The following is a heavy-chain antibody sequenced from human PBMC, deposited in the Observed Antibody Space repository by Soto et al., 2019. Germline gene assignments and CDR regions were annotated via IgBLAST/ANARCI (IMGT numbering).Heavy chain of an antibody. CDR2: INAGNGNT. CDR3: ARRSIAAAKLDY. Sequence: ASVKVSCKASGYTFTSYAMHWVRQAPGQRVEWMGWINAGNGNTKYSQKFQGRVTITRDTSASTAYMELSSLRSEDTAVYYCARRSIAAAKLDYWGQGTLVTVSS. V-gene: IGHV1-3*01. D-gene: IGHD6-13*01. CDR1: GYTFTSYA. J-gene: IGHJ4*02.